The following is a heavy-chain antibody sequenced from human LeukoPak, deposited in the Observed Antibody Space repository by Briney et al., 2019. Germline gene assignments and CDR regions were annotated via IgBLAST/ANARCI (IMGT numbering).Heavy chain of an antibody. CDR1: GGSISSSNW. Sequence: ASETLSLTCAVSGGSISSSNWWSWVRQPPGRGLEWIGEIYHSGSTNYNPPLKSRVTISVDKSKNQFSLKRSSVTAADTAVYYCARVAVAGTIDYWGQGTLVTVSS. CDR2: IYHSGST. CDR3: ARVAVAGTIDY. D-gene: IGHD6-19*01. J-gene: IGHJ4*02. V-gene: IGHV4-4*02.